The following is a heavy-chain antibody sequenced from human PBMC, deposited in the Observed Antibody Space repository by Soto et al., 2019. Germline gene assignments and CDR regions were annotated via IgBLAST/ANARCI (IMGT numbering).Heavy chain of an antibody. Sequence: EVQLVESGGGLVQPGGSLRLSCAASGFSVSDNYMSWVRQAPGKGLEWISVIYSSGDTYYADSVKGRLTIAIDNSRNTLYLQINDLRVEDTAIYYCAREPGYGRGVGFDPWGQVNAVTVSS. CDR1: GFSVSDNY. CDR2: IYSSGDT. CDR3: AREPGYGRGVGFDP. D-gene: IGHD2-8*01. J-gene: IGHJ5*02. V-gene: IGHV3-66*01.